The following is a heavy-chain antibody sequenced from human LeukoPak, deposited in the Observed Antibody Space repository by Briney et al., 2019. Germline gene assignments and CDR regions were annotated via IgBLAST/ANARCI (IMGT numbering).Heavy chain of an antibody. Sequence: PGGSLRLSCAASGFTVSSNYMSWVRQAPGKGLEWVSTIFSGGSTYYADSVRGRFTISRDNSKNTLYLQMNSLRAEDTAVYYCARDSYSKSAYSWFDSWGQGTLVTVSS. J-gene: IGHJ5*01. D-gene: IGHD4-11*01. CDR1: GFTVSSNY. CDR3: ARDSYSKSAYSWFDS. CDR2: IFSGGST. V-gene: IGHV3-53*01.